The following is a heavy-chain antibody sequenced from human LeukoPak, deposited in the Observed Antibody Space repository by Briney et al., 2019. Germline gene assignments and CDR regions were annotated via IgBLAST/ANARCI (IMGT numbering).Heavy chain of an antibody. J-gene: IGHJ4*02. CDR1: GYTFTGYS. Sequence: ASVKVSCRASGYTFTGYSIHWVRPAPGQRLEWMGWFNAGTGYTKYSQRFQGRLTITRDTSASTVYMELISLRSEDTAVFYCGRSGGFYPAGYWGQGTQVTVSS. V-gene: IGHV1-3*01. D-gene: IGHD3-22*01. CDR2: FNAGTGYT. CDR3: GRSGGFYPAGY.